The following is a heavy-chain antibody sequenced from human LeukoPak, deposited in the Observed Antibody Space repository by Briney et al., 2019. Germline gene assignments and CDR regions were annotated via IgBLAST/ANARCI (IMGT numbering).Heavy chain of an antibody. V-gene: IGHV4-59*08. D-gene: IGHD3-22*01. CDR3: ARGPYSYDSSGAFDI. Sequence: PSETLSLTCTVSGSSINSFYWTWIRQPPGRGLEWIGYIYHSGSTNYNPSLKSRVTISVDTSKNQFSLKLSSVTAADTAVYFCARGPYSYDSSGAFDIWGQGTMVTVSS. J-gene: IGHJ3*02. CDR2: IYHSGST. CDR1: GSSINSFY.